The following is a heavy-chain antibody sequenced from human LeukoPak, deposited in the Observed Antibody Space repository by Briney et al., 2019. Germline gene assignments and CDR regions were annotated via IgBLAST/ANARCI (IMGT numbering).Heavy chain of an antibody. Sequence: ASVKLSYSASVYTFTRYYMHWGRQTPGHGLEWMGWINANSGGTNYAQKFQGRVTMTRDTSISTAYMELGRLRSDDTAVYYCARVPTMYYYDSSGHGLFDYWGQGTLVTVSS. D-gene: IGHD3-22*01. CDR2: INANSGGT. J-gene: IGHJ4*02. CDR3: ARVPTMYYYDSSGHGLFDY. V-gene: IGHV1-2*02. CDR1: VYTFTRYY.